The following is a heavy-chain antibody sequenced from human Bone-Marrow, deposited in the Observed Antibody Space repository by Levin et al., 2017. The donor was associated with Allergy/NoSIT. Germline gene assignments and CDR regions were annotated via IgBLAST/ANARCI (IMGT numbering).Heavy chain of an antibody. Sequence: ASVKVSCKASGYTFTGYYMHWVRQAPGQGLEWMGWINPNSGGTNYAQKFQGRVTMTRDTSISTAYMELSRLRSDDTAVYYCAREPWTTVTTLLEYYGMDVWGQGTTVTVSS. J-gene: IGHJ6*02. CDR1: GYTFTGYY. CDR2: INPNSGGT. V-gene: IGHV1-2*02. CDR3: AREPWTTVTTLLEYYGMDV. D-gene: IGHD4-11*01.